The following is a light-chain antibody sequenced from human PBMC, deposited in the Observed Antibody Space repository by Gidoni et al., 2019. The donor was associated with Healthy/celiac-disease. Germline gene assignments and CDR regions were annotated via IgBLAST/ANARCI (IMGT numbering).Light chain of an antibody. CDR3: QQRSNWLT. Sequence: EIVLTQSPATLSLSPGERATLSCRASQSVSSHLAWYQQKPGQAPRLLIYDASNRATGMPARFSGSGAGTDFTLTISSLEPEEFAVYYCQQRSNWLTFGGGTKVEIK. V-gene: IGKV3-11*01. J-gene: IGKJ4*01. CDR2: DAS. CDR1: QSVSSH.